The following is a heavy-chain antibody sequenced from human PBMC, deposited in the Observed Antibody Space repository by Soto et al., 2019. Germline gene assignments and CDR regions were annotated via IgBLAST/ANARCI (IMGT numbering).Heavy chain of an antibody. D-gene: IGHD5-12*01. V-gene: IGHV4-34*01. J-gene: IGHJ6*02. CDR3: ARGSTYSGYYYYYGMDV. CDR1: DESFSGYY. Sequence: TSETLSLTCAVNDESFSGYYWSWIRQSPGKGLEWIGEIDHSGSTSYNPSPKSRVTISVDSSKNQFSLKLTSVTAADTAVYYCARGSTYSGYYYYYGMDVWGQGTTVTVSS. CDR2: IDHSGST.